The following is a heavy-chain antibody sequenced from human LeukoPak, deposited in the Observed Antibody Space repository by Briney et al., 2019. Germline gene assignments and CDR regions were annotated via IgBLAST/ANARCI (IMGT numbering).Heavy chain of an antibody. CDR2: MNPNSGNI. V-gene: IGHV1-8*01. Sequence: GASVKVSCKASGYTFTSYDINWVRQATGQGLEWMGWMNPNSGNIGYAQKFQGRFTMTRNTSISTAYMELSSLRSEDTAVYYCARGPLGGAGYYYYGMDVWGQGTTVTVSS. CDR1: GYTFTSYD. CDR3: ARGPLGGAGYYYYGMDV. J-gene: IGHJ6*02.